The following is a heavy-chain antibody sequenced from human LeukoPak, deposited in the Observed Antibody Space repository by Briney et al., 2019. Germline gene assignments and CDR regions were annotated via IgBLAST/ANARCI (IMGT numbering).Heavy chain of an antibody. CDR1: GFTFSNYW. Sequence: GGSLRLSCAASGFTFSNYWMSWVRRAPGKGLEWVAHINKDGSEIYYVDSVKGRFTISRDNAKSSLSLQMNSLRVEDTAVYYRVRDKVTYWGQGILVTVSS. CDR3: VRDKVTY. CDR2: INKDGSEI. J-gene: IGHJ4*02. V-gene: IGHV3-7*01.